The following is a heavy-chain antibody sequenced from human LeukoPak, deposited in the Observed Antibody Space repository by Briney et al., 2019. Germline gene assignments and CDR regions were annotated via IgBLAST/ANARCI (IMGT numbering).Heavy chain of an antibody. CDR1: GFFFSSHA. D-gene: IGHD3-10*01. Sequence: PGGSLRLSCAASGFFFSSHAFHWVRQAPGKGLEWVADISYDGSNKYYADSVKGRFTISRGNSKNTVYLQMNSLRPEDTAVYYCAKDYFGSGATPEAWGQGTLVTVSS. J-gene: IGHJ5*02. CDR2: ISYDGSNK. CDR3: AKDYFGSGATPEA. V-gene: IGHV3-30*04.